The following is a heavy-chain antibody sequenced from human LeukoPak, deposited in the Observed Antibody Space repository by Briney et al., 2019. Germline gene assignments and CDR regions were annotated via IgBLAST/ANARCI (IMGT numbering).Heavy chain of an antibody. CDR3: ANYGPYYYDSSGYYYGMDV. V-gene: IGHV3-53*04. Sequence: GGSLRLSCAASGFTVSSNYMSWVRQAPGKGLEWVSVIYSGGSTYYADSVKGRFTISRHNSKNSLYLQMNSLRAEDTAVYYCANYGPYYYDSSGYYYGMDVWGQGTTVTVSS. CDR1: GFTVSSNY. CDR2: IYSGGST. D-gene: IGHD3-22*01. J-gene: IGHJ6*02.